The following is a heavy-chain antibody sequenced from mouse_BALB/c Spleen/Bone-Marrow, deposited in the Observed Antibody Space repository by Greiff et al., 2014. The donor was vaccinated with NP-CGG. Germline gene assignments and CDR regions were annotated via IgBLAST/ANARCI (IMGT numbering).Heavy chain of an antibody. D-gene: IGHD1-1*01. CDR1: GFNIKDPY. Sequence: VQLKHSGAELVKPGASVKLSCTASGFNIKDPYMHWVKQRPEQGLEWIGRIDPVNGNTKYDPKFQGKATITADTSSNTAYLQLSSLTSEDTAVYYCAPYYYGRWFTYWGQGTLVTVSA. J-gene: IGHJ3*01. CDR2: IDPVNGNT. CDR3: APYYYGRWFTY. V-gene: IGHV14-3*02.